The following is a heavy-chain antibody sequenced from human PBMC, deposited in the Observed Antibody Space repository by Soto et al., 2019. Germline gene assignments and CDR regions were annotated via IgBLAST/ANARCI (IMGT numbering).Heavy chain of an antibody. CDR2: ISTYNHDT. CDR3: ARDPINTSGNTLYYDY. D-gene: IGHD3-22*01. J-gene: IGHJ4*02. CDR1: GYTYSRYA. Sequence: ASVKVSCKTSGYTYSRYAISWVRQAPGQGLEWMGWISTYNHDTNYAQKLQGRLSMATDTSTSTAYMELRSLTSDDTAVYYCARDPINTSGNTLYYDYSGQGTLGTVSS. V-gene: IGHV1-18*01.